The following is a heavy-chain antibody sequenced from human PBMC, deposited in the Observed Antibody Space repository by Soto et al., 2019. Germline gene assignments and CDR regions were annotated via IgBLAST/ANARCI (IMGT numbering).Heavy chain of an antibody. J-gene: IGHJ4*02. CDR1: GFTFSSYA. V-gene: IGHV3-23*01. Sequence: GGSLRLSCAASGFTFSSYAMSWVRQAPGKGLEWVSAISGSGGSTYYADSVKGRFTISRDNSKNTLYLQMNSLRAQDTAVYYCAKDYFSANYSGYFYYFDYWGQGTLVTVSS. CDR3: AKDYFSANYSGYFYYFDY. CDR2: ISGSGGST. D-gene: IGHD5-12*01.